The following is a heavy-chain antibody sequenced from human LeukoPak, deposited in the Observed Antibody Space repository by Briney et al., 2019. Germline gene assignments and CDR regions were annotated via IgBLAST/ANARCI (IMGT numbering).Heavy chain of an antibody. V-gene: IGHV3-23*01. Sequence: PGGSLRLSCAASGFSSSTYAMSWVRQAPGKGLEWVSAISATGGSTYYADSVKGRFIISRDNSKNTLYLQINTLRAEDTAVYYCAKGGVAGTFDYWGQGTQVTVSS. D-gene: IGHD6-19*01. CDR3: AKGGVAGTFDY. J-gene: IGHJ4*02. CDR1: GFSSSTYA. CDR2: ISATGGST.